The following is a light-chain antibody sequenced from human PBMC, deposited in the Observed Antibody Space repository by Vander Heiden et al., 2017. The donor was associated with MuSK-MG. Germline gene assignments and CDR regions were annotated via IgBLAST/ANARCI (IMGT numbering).Light chain of an antibody. Sequence: DVVMTQSPESLAVSLGERATINCKSSQSFLSNSNNKNYLAWYQQTPGQPPKLLIYWASTRESGVPDRFSGSGSGTDFTLTISSLQAEDVAVYYCQQYYSTPQTFGQGTKVEIK. V-gene: IGKV4-1*01. CDR2: WAS. CDR3: QQYYSTPQT. CDR1: QSFLSNSNNKNY. J-gene: IGKJ1*01.